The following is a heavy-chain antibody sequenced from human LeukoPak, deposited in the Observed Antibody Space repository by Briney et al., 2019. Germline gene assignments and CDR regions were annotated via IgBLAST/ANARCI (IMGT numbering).Heavy chain of an antibody. CDR2: IYYRGGT. Sequence: PSETLSLTCTVSGGSITSSTYYWGWIRQPPGKGLEWIGSIYYRGGTYYNPSLKSRVTTSVDTSKNQFFLKLNSMTATDTAVYYCARLSFGELSWFGPWGRGTLVTVSS. CDR1: GGSITSSTYY. J-gene: IGHJ5*02. CDR3: ARLSFGELSWFGP. D-gene: IGHD3-10*01. V-gene: IGHV4-39*01.